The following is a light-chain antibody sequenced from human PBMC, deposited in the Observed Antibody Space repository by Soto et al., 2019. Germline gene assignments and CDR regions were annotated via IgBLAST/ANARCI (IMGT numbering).Light chain of an antibody. Sequence: QSALTQPASVSGSPGQSITISCTGTSSDVGSYNLVSWYQQHPGKAPKFMIFECNKRPSGLSNRFSGSKSGNTDSLTISGLQAEDEADYYCCSYAGSFTYVFGTGTKLTGL. V-gene: IGLV2-23*01. CDR1: SSDVGSYNL. J-gene: IGLJ1*01. CDR2: ECN. CDR3: CSYAGSFTYV.